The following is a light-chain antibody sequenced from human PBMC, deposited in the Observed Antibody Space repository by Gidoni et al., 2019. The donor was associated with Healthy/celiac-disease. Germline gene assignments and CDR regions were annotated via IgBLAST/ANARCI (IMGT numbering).Light chain of an antibody. J-gene: IGLJ2*01. CDR3: SSYTSSSTLV. Sequence: YARTQPAAVSGPPGQANTIPGTGTSGNVGGYNYVSWYQQHPGKAPKLMIYEVSNRPSGVSNRFSGSKSGNTASLTISGLQAEDEADYYCSSYTSSSTLVFGGGTKLTVL. CDR1: SGNVGGYNY. V-gene: IGLV2-14*01. CDR2: EVS.